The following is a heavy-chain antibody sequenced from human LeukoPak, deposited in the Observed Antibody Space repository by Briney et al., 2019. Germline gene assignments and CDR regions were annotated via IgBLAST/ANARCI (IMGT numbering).Heavy chain of an antibody. D-gene: IGHD5-18*01. CDR3: AREVYSYALDALDL. V-gene: IGHV3-30*04. J-gene: IGHJ3*01. CDR1: GFRFKNYA. CDR2: ISMDGIQE. Sequence: GRSLRLSCAASGFRFKNYAMHWVRQPPGTGLEWVAVISMDGIQEYYADSVKGRFSISRDNSKNTLYLQMNSLRSEDTAVYYCAREVYSYALDALDLWGQGTMVTVSS.